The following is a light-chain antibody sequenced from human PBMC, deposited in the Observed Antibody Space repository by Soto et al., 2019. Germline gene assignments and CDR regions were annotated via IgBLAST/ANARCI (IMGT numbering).Light chain of an antibody. Sequence: TVLTQSPATLSLSPGERATLSCRASQSVGVYLAWYQQKPGQAPRLLIYDASNRAAGVPYRFRGSGSGTDFTLTISSVEPEDFGVYYCQQRSDWPPITFGQGTRLEIK. CDR2: DAS. J-gene: IGKJ5*01. CDR3: QQRSDWPPIT. V-gene: IGKV3-11*01. CDR1: QSVGVY.